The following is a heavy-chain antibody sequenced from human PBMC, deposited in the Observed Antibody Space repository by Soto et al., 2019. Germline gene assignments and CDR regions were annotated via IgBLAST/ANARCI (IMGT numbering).Heavy chain of an antibody. D-gene: IGHD3-3*01. Sequence: SETLSLTCAVYGGSFSGYYWSWIRQPPGKGLEWIGEINHSGSTNYNPSLKSRVTISVDTSKNQFSLKLSSVTAADTAVYYCAREDDFWSGYSYYYYYYMDVWGKGTTVTVSS. V-gene: IGHV4-34*01. CDR2: INHSGST. CDR3: AREDDFWSGYSYYYYYYMDV. CDR1: GGSFSGYY. J-gene: IGHJ6*03.